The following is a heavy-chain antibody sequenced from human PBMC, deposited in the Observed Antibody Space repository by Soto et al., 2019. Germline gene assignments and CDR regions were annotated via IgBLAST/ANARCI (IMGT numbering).Heavy chain of an antibody. CDR3: ARRGLGAAGTAY. D-gene: IGHD6-13*01. J-gene: IGHJ4*02. Sequence: QVQLQESGPGLVKPSGTLSLTCAVSSGSISSSYWWNWVRQPPGKGLEWIGEINHSGNTNYNPSLKSRVTISVDKAKSQFSINLSSVTAADTAVYYCARRGLGAAGTAYWGQGTLVTVSS. CDR1: SGSISSSYW. CDR2: INHSGNT. V-gene: IGHV4-4*02.